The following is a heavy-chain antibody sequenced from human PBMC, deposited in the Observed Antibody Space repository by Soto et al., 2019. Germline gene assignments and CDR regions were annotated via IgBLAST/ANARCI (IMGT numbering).Heavy chain of an antibody. V-gene: IGHV4-61*01. CDR2: IYYSGST. Sequence: LSLTCTVSGGSVSSGSYYWSWIRQPPGKGLAWIGYIYYSGSTNYNPSLKSRVTISVDTSKNQFSLKLSSVTAADTAVYYCASSDRLFVYFDYWGQGTLVTVSS. CDR3: ASSDRLFVYFDY. CDR1: GGSVSSGSYY. D-gene: IGHD6-25*01. J-gene: IGHJ4*02.